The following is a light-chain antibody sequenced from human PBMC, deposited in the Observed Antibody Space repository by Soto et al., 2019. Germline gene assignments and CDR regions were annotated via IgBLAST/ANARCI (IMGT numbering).Light chain of an antibody. CDR2: GAY. V-gene: IGKV3-20*01. Sequence: EIVLTQSPGTLPLSPGERATLSCRASQSVSSSYLAWYQQKPGQAPRLLIYGAYSRATGIPDRFSGSGSGTDFTLTISRLEPEDFAVYYCQQYGSSRTFGQGTKVEIK. CDR1: QSVSSSY. J-gene: IGKJ1*01. CDR3: QQYGSSRT.